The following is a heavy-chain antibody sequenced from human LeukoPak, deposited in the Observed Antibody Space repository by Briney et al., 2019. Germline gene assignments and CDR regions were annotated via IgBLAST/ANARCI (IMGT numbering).Heavy chain of an antibody. CDR2: ISYDGSNK. Sequence: GGPLRLSCAAPGFTFSSYGMHWVRQAPGKGLEWVAVISYDGSNKYYADSVKGRFTISRDNSKNTLYLQMNGLRAEDTAVYYCANLRPIAAAGKDYWGQGTLVTVSS. D-gene: IGHD6-13*01. V-gene: IGHV3-30*18. CDR1: GFTFSSYG. J-gene: IGHJ4*02. CDR3: ANLRPIAAAGKDY.